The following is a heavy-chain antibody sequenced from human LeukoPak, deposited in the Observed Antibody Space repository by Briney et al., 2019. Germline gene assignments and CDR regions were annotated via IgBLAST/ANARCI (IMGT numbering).Heavy chain of an antibody. CDR2: ISSSSSYI. V-gene: IGHV3-21*01. CDR3: ARARTTVTTGEAFDI. CDR1: GLTLSSYS. Sequence: GGSLRLSCAASGLTLSSYSMNWVRQAPGKGLEWVSSISSSSSYIYYADSVKGRFTISRDNAKNSLYLQMNSLRAEDTAVYYCARARTTVTTGEAFDIWGQGTMVTVSS. D-gene: IGHD4-11*01. J-gene: IGHJ3*02.